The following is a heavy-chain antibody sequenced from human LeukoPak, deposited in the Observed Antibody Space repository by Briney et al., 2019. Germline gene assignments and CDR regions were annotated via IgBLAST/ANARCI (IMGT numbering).Heavy chain of an antibody. CDR2: ISWNSGSI. CDR3: AKGKNYYGMDV. CDR1: GFTFDDYA. V-gene: IGHV3-9*01. J-gene: IGHJ6*02. Sequence: GRSLRLSCAASGFTFDDYAMHWVRHAPGKGLEWVSGISWNSGSIGYADSVKGRFTISRDNAKNSLYLQMNSLRAEDTALYYCAKGKNYYGMDVWGQGTTVTVSS.